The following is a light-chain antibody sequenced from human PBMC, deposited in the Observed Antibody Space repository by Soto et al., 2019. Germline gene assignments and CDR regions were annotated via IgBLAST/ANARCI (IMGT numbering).Light chain of an antibody. CDR1: QSVSGN. V-gene: IGKV3-15*01. CDR2: GAS. CDR3: QQYKNWLFT. Sequence: ERVMTQSPGTLSVSPGERVTLSCRASQSVSGNLAWYQQKHGHAPRLLIYGASTSATGIPARCSGSGCGTEFTLTISSLQSEDFAVYYCQQYKNWLFTFGGGTRVESK. J-gene: IGKJ4*01.